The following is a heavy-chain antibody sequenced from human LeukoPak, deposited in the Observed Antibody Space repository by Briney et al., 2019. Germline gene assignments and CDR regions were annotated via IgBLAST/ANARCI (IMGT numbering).Heavy chain of an antibody. CDR3: ARRWGGYCSGGSCYSSRWFDP. J-gene: IGHJ5*02. D-gene: IGHD2-15*01. V-gene: IGHV4-34*01. CDR2: INHSGST. CDR1: GGSFSGYY. Sequence: PSETLSLTCAVYGGSFSGYYWSWIRQPPGKGLEWIGEINHSGSTNYNPSLKSRVTISVDTSKNQFSLKLSSVTAADTAVYYCARRWGGYCSGGSCYSSRWFDPWGQGTLVTVSS.